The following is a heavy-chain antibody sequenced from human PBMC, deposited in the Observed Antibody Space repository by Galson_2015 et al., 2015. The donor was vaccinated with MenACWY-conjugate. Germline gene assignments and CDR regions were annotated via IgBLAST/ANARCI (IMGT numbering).Heavy chain of an antibody. CDR2: ISKSGSPI. CDR3: ARVGTWIHQYFYYMDV. J-gene: IGHJ6*03. CDR1: GFTFTGYE. V-gene: IGHV3-48*03. Sequence: SLRLSCAASGFTFTGYEFNWVRQAPGKGLEWLSYISKSGSPIYYADSVKGRFTISRDYIKKSLFLEMNSLRAGDTGVYYCARVGTWIHQYFYYMDVWGKGTTVTVSS. D-gene: IGHD5-18*01.